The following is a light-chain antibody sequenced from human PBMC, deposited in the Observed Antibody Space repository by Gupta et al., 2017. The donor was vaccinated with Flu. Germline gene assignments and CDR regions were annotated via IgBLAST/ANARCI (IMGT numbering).Light chain of an antibody. J-gene: IGKJ1*01. CDR1: QSISNN. CDR3: HQYTNWPPWT. Sequence: EILLTQSPATLSLSPGERATLSCRASQSISNNLAWYQQKHGQAPRLLIYGASTRATGIPARFSGSGYGTEVTLTISSRQSEDFALYYCHQYTNWPPWTFGQGTKVEI. CDR2: GAS. V-gene: IGKV3-15*01.